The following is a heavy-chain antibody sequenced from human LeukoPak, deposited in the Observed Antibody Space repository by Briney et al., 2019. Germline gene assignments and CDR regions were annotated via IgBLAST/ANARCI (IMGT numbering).Heavy chain of an antibody. D-gene: IGHD6-13*01. CDR3: ARGRFDYSSSWYSWYYFDY. V-gene: IGHV4-34*01. J-gene: IGHJ4*02. CDR2: INHSGST. CDR1: GGSYSGYY. Sequence: SETLSLTCAVYGGSYSGYYWSWIRQPPGKGLEWIGEINHSGSTNYNTYLTSRATISVDTSKNQFSLNLSSVTAADTAVYYCARGRFDYSSSWYSWYYFDYWGQGTLVTVSS.